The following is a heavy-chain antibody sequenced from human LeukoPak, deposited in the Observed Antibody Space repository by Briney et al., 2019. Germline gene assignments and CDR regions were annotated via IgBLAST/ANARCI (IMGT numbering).Heavy chain of an antibody. CDR3: AKAGALAVAGNFDY. V-gene: IGHV3-23*01. CDR2: ISGSGGST. D-gene: IGHD6-19*01. CDR1: GFTFSSYA. Sequence: PGGSLRLSCAASGFTFSSYAMSWVRQAPGKGLEWVSAISGSGGSTYYAESVKGRFTISRDNSKNPLYLQMNSLRAEDTPVYYCAKAGALAVAGNFDYWGQGTLVTVSS. J-gene: IGHJ4*02.